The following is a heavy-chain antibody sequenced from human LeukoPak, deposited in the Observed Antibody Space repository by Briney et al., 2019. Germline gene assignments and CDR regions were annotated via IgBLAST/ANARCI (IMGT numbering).Heavy chain of an antibody. CDR3: AELGITMIGGV. Sequence: GGTLRLSCAASRFTFSSYGMSWVRQAPGKGLEWVSAISDSGGRTYYADSVQGRFTISRDNSKNSLYLQMNSLRAEDTAVYYCAELGITMIGGVWGKGTTVTISS. J-gene: IGHJ6*04. V-gene: IGHV3-23*01. CDR2: ISDSGGRT. D-gene: IGHD3-10*02. CDR1: RFTFSSYG.